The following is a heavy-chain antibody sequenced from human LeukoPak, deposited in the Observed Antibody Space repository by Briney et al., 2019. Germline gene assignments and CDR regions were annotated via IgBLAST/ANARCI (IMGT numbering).Heavy chain of an antibody. J-gene: IGHJ6*03. Sequence: PGGSLRLSCAASGFTFSSYSMNWFRQAPGKGLEWVSSISSSSSYIYYADSVKGRFTISRDNAKNSLYLQMNSLRAEDTAVYYCARVEGYDFWSGYFSDYYYMDVWGKGTTVTVSS. V-gene: IGHV3-21*01. D-gene: IGHD3-3*01. CDR3: ARVEGYDFWSGYFSDYYYMDV. CDR1: GFTFSSYS. CDR2: ISSSSSYI.